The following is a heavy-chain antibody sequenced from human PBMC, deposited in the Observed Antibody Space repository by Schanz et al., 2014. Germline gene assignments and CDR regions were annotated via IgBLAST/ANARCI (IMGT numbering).Heavy chain of an antibody. CDR1: GFTFNNFN. Sequence: EVQLVESGGGLVKPGGSLRLSCAASGFTFNNFNMNWVRQAPGKGLEWVSAISGSGGSTVYADSVKGRFTISRDNSNNTVFLQMNSLRAEDTAVYYCARPSDSSWYMDVWGKGTTVTVSS. CDR2: ISGSGGST. D-gene: IGHD2-21*02. J-gene: IGHJ6*03. CDR3: ARPSDSSWYMDV. V-gene: IGHV3-23*04.